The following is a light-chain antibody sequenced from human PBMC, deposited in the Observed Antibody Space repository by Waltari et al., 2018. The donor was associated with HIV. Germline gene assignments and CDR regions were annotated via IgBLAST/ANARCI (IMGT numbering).Light chain of an antibody. CDR1: SPTIGAGSG. V-gene: IGLV1-40*01. J-gene: IGLJ3*02. Sequence: QSVLTQPPSVSGAPGQRVILSCPGSSPTIGAGSGVPGYQHFPGTAPKLLIFGSNNRPSGVPDRFSGSKSGISASLAITGLQADDEADYFCQSYDSSLSSFWVFGGGTKLTVL. CDR2: GSN. CDR3: QSYDSSLSSFWV.